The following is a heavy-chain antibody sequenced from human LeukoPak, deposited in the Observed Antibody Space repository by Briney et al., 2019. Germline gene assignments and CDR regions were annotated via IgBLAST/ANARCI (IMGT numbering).Heavy chain of an antibody. CDR2: IYPSGST. CDR1: GGSISSDS. V-gene: IGHV4-4*07. D-gene: IGHD2-2*01. J-gene: IGHJ2*01. CDR3: ARVVACSPATPYFDL. Sequence: SETLSLTCTVSGGSISSDSWSWVRQPAGKGLEWIGRIYPSGSTNYNPSLKSRVTVSVDTSKNQFSLKVNSVTAADTAVYYCARVVACSPATPYFDLWGRGTLVTVSS.